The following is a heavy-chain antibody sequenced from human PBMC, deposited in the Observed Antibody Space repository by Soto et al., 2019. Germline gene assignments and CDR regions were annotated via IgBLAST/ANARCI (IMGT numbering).Heavy chain of an antibody. CDR2: IYYSGST. CDR3: ARRVVPAAVYAFDI. D-gene: IGHD2-2*01. V-gene: IGHV4-59*01. Sequence: QVQLQESGPGLVKPSETLSLTCTVSGGSISSYYWSWIRQPPRKGLEWIGYIYYSGSTKYNPSLKSRVTISVDTSKNPSSLRPSSVTAADTGVYDCARRVVPAAVYAFDIWGQGTMVTVSS. CDR1: GGSISSYY. J-gene: IGHJ3*02.